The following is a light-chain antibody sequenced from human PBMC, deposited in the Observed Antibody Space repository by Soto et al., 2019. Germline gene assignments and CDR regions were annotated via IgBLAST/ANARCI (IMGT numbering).Light chain of an antibody. CDR2: GAS. J-gene: IGKJ3*01. CDR3: QQYGTLIT. V-gene: IGKV3-20*01. CDR1: QSVGSSY. Sequence: EMVLTQSPGTLSLSPGERATLSCRASQSVGSSYLAWYQHNPGQAPRLLIYGASSRATGIPDRFSGSGSVKDFTLTISSLEPEDFAVYYCQQYGTLITFGPGTKVDIK.